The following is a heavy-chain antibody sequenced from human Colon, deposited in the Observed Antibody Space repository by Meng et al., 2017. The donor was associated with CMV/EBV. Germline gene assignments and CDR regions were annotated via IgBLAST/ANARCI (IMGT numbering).Heavy chain of an antibody. CDR1: GFPFTSYS. V-gene: IGHV1-18*04. J-gene: IGHJ5*02. D-gene: IGHD4-23*01. CDR2: ISAYNGNT. CDR3: ARLNGGNSGDWFDP. Sequence: ASVKVSCKASGFPFTSYSFTWVRQAPGQGLEWLGWISAYNGNTNYAQIVQGRVTMTTDPSTTTAYMELRNPRSDDTAVYYCARLNGGNSGDWFDPWGQGTLVTVSS.